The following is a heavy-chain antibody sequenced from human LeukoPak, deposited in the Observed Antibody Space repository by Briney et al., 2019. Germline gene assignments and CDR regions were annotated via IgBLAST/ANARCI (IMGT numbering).Heavy chain of an antibody. J-gene: IGHJ4*02. Sequence: GASVKVSCKASGYTFTGYYMNWVRQAPGQGLEWMCWINPNSGGTYYAQKFQGRVTMTRDTSISTAYMEMSRLRSDDTAVYYCALHLAYCGAHCYAGFDYWGQGTVVTVSS. CDR2: INPNSGGT. V-gene: IGHV1-2*02. CDR1: GYTFTGYY. CDR3: ALHLAYCGAHCYAGFDY. D-gene: IGHD2-21*02.